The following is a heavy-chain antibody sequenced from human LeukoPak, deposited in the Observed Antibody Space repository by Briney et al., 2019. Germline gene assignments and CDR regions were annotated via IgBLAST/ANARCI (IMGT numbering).Heavy chain of an antibody. CDR2: IRSDGDNK. Sequence: GGSLRLSCATSGFTFSSYGMHWVRQAPGKGLEWVAFIRSDGDNKYYADSVKGRFTISRDNSKNTLYLQMNSLRAEDTAVYYCAISSSPAGDYFDYWGQGTLVTVSS. CDR1: GFTFSSYG. V-gene: IGHV3-30*02. CDR3: AISSSPAGDYFDY. J-gene: IGHJ4*02. D-gene: IGHD6-6*01.